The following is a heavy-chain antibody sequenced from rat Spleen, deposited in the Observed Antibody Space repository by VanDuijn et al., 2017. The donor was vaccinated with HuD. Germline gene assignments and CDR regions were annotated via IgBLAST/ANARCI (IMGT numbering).Heavy chain of an antibody. J-gene: IGHJ2*01. CDR2: ITDPGGGT. CDR3: TRRTLWVSPYFDY. Sequence: EVQLVESGGGLVQPGRSLKLSCVASGFTFNNYWMTWIRQAPGKGLEWVACITDPGGGTYYPDSVKGRFTISRDNEKSTLYLQMNSLRSEDTATYYCTRRTLWVSPYFDYWGQGVMVTVSS. CDR1: GFTFNNYW. V-gene: IGHV5-31*01. D-gene: IGHD1-7*01.